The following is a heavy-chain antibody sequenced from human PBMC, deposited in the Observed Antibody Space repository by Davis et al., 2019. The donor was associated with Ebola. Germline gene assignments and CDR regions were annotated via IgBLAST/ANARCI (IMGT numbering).Heavy chain of an antibody. CDR2: IYPGDSDT. Sequence: GESLKISCKGSGYSFTSYWIGWVRQMPGKGLEWMGIIYPGDSDTRYSPSFQGQVTISADKSISTAYLQWSSLKASDTAMYYCASLGYCTNGVCGWFDPWAREPWSPSPQ. V-gene: IGHV5-51*01. D-gene: IGHD2-8*01. CDR3: ASLGYCTNGVCGWFDP. CDR1: GYSFTSYW. J-gene: IGHJ5*02.